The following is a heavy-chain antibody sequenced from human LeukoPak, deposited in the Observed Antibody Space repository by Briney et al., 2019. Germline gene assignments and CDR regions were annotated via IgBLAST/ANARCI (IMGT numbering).Heavy chain of an antibody. CDR3: AREEDAFDI. CDR2: IYHSGST. J-gene: IGHJ3*02. V-gene: IGHV4-38-2*02. Sequence: SETLSLTCAVSGYSISSGYYWGWIRQPPGKGLEWIGSIYHSGSTYYNPSLKSRVTISVDTSKNQFSLKLSSVTAADTAVYYCAREEDAFDIWGQGTMVTVSS. CDR1: GYSISSGYY.